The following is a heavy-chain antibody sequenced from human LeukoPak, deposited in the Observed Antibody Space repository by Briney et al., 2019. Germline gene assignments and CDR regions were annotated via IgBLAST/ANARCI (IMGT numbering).Heavy chain of an antibody. CDR2: INHSGST. V-gene: IGHV4-34*01. CDR3: ARDFAFDI. J-gene: IGHJ3*02. CDR1: GGSFSGYN. Sequence: SETLSLTCAVYGGSFSGYNWNWIRQRPGKGLEWIGEINHSGSTSYNPSLKSRVTISIDTSKNQFSLKLSSVTAADTAVYYCARDFAFDIWGQGTMVTVSS.